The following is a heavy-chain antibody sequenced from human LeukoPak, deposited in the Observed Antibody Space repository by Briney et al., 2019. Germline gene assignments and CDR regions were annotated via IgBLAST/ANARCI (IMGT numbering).Heavy chain of an antibody. D-gene: IGHD3-3*01. CDR1: GGTFSSYA. V-gene: IGHV1-69*05. Sequence: SVKVSCKASGGTFSSYAISWVRQAPGQGLEWMGRIIPIFGTANYAQKFQGRVTITTDESTSTAYMELSSLRSEDTAVYYCLCGDGVATHGSFYYWGQGTLVTVSS. CDR2: IIPIFGTA. J-gene: IGHJ4*02. CDR3: LCGDGVATHGSFYY.